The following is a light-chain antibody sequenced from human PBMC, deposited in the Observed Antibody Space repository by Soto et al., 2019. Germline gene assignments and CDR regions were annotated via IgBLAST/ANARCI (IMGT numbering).Light chain of an antibody. CDR2: DAF. CDR1: QSVKNY. J-gene: IGKJ3*01. CDR3: QQRSNWSFT. Sequence: EIVLTQSPATLSLSPGERATLSCRASQSVKNYLAWYQQKPGQAPRLLIYDAFNSATGIPTRFSGSGSGTDFTLTLSRLEPEDFAVYYCQQRSNWSFTFGPGTKVDLK. V-gene: IGKV3-11*01.